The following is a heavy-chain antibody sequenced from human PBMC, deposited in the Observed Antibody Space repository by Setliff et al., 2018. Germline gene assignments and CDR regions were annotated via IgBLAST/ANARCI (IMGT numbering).Heavy chain of an antibody. CDR3: ARDRQYCSSPTCYSSYFYYYGMDV. D-gene: IGHD2-2*02. V-gene: IGHV4-34*01. J-gene: IGHJ6*02. CDR1: AGSLSDYY. Sequence: SETLSLTCGGYAGSLSDYYWSWIRQPPGKGLEWIGEINQSGSTTYNPPLKSRVTISVDTSKNQFSLKLSSVTAADTAVYYCARDRQYCSSPTCYSSYFYYYGMDVWGQGTTVTVSS. CDR2: INQSGST.